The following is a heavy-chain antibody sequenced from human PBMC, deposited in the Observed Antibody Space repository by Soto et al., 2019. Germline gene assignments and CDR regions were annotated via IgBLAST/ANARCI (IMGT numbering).Heavy chain of an antibody. J-gene: IGHJ6*02. CDR1: GGSISSYY. Sequence: SETLSLTCTVSGGSISSYYWSWIRQPPGKGLEWIGYIYYSGSTNYNPSLKRRVSMSVDTSKNEFSLRLTSMAAADTAVYYCARTEYRNKFVIYYYGMDVWGQGTTVTVSS. V-gene: IGHV4-59*01. D-gene: IGHD3-16*02. CDR3: ARTEYRNKFVIYYYGMDV. CDR2: IYYSGST.